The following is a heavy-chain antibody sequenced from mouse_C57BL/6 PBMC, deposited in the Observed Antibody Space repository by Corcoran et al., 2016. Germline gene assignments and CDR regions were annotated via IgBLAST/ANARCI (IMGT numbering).Heavy chain of an antibody. D-gene: IGHD2-3*01. Sequence: QIQLVQSGPELKKPGETVKISCKASGYTFTTYGMSWVKQAPGKGLKWMGWINTYSGVPTYADDFKGRFAFSLETSASTAYLQINNLKNEDTATYFCARFGYYTQYHFDYWGQGTTLTVSS. CDR3: ARFGYYTQYHFDY. V-gene: IGHV9-3*01. CDR1: GYTFTTYG. J-gene: IGHJ2*01. CDR2: INTYSGVP.